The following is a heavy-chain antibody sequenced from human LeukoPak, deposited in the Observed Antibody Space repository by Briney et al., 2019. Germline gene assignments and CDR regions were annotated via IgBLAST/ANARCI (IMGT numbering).Heavy chain of an antibody. D-gene: IGHD6-13*01. J-gene: IGHJ4*02. V-gene: IGHV3-30*02. Sequence: GGSLRLSCAASGFTFSSYGMHWVRQAPGKGLEWVAFIRYDGSNKYYADSVKGRFTISRDNSKNTLYLQMNSLRAEDTAVYYCAKVKGIAAPFDYWGQGTLVTVSS. CDR1: GFTFSSYG. CDR2: IRYDGSNK. CDR3: AKVKGIAAPFDY.